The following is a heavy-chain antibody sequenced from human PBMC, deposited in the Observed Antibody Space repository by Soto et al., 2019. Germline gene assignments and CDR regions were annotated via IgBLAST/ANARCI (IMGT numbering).Heavy chain of an antibody. CDR1: GGSISSYY. Sequence: QVQLQESGPGLVKPSETLSLTCTVSGGSISSYYWSWIRQPPGKGLEWIWYIYYSGSTNYNPSLKIRVTISVDTSKNQLSLKLSSVTAADTAVYYCAREADSSSGWSQHWGQGTLVTVSS. J-gene: IGHJ1*01. CDR2: IYYSGST. V-gene: IGHV4-59*01. CDR3: AREADSSSGWSQH. D-gene: IGHD6-19*01.